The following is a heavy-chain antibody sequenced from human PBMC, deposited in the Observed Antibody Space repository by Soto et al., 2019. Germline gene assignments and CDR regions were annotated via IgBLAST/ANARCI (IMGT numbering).Heavy chain of an antibody. CDR3: VRGASLNFDY. V-gene: IGHV3-20*04. CDR2: VNWNGGST. Sequence: EVQLVESGGGVLRPGGSLRLSCAASGFTFDDYGMSWARQAPGKGLEWVSGVNWNGGSTGYADSVKGRFAISRDNAKNSLYLQMNSLRAEDTAFYYCVRGASLNFDYWGQGTLVTVSS. J-gene: IGHJ4*02. CDR1: GFTFDDYG. D-gene: IGHD1-26*01.